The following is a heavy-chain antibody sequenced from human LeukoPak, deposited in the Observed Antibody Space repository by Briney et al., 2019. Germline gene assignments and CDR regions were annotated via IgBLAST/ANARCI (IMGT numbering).Heavy chain of an antibody. Sequence: GASVKVSCKASGYTFTGYYMHWVRQAPEQGLEWMGRINPNSGGTNYAQKFQGRVTMTRDTSISTAYMELSRLRSDDTAVYYCARGRSKINWFDPWGQGTLVTVSS. CDR1: GYTFTGYY. CDR3: ARGRSKINWFDP. V-gene: IGHV1-2*06. J-gene: IGHJ5*02. D-gene: IGHD3-10*01. CDR2: INPNSGGT.